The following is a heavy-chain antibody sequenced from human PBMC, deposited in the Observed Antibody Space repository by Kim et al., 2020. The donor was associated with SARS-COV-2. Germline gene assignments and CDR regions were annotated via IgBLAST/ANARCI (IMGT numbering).Heavy chain of an antibody. D-gene: IGHD3-3*01. CDR3: ARSRDFWSGYNWFDP. J-gene: IGHJ5*02. Sequence: PSLKSRVTISVDTSKNQFSLKLSSVTAADTAVYYCARSRDFWSGYNWFDPWGQGTLVTVSS. V-gene: IGHV4-39*01.